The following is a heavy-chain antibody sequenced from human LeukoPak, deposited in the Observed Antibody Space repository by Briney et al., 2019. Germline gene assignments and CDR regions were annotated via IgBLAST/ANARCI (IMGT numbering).Heavy chain of an antibody. CDR3: AKDRIDYGGYEKPDY. CDR1: GFTFSSYG. V-gene: IGHV3-30*02. D-gene: IGHD5-12*01. Sequence: GGSLRLSCAASGFTFSSYGMHWVRQAPGKGLEWVAFIRYDGSSNYYADSVKGRFTVSRDNSMNTMFLQLNSLRAEEPAEYYCAKDRIDYGGYEKPDYWGQGTLVAVSS. J-gene: IGHJ4*02. CDR2: IRYDGSSN.